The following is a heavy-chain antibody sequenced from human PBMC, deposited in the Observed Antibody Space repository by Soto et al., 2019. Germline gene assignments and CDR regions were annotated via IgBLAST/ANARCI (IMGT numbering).Heavy chain of an antibody. D-gene: IGHD3-10*01. CDR2: ILSNDGK. CDR1: GFSLNNARVG. V-gene: IGHV2-26*01. Sequence: QVTLKESGPALVRPTETLTLTCTVSGFSLNNARVGVSWIRQPPGKALEWLAHILSNDGKSYSTSLKTRLSISKDTSKSQVVLTMTNMDPVDTATYYCARMLAVNYYYYYMDVWGKGTTVTVSS. J-gene: IGHJ6*03. CDR3: ARMLAVNYYYYYMDV.